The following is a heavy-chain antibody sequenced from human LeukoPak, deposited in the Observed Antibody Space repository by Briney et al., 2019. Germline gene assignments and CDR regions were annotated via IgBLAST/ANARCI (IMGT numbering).Heavy chain of an antibody. CDR2: ISSSNSYI. CDR3: ARDPATFGWIDI. CDR1: GFTFSSYS. Sequence: GGSLRLSCAASGFTFSSYSMNWVRQAPGKGLEWVSSISSSNSYIYYADSVKGRFTISRDNAKNSLYLQMNSLRAEDTAVYYCARDPATFGWIDIWGQGTMVTVSS. V-gene: IGHV3-21*01. D-gene: IGHD3-16*01. J-gene: IGHJ3*02.